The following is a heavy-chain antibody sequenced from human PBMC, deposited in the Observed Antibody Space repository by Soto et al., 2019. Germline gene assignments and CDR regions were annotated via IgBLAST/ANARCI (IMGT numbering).Heavy chain of an antibody. J-gene: IGHJ3*01. Sequence: QVQLQESGPGLVKPSETLSLTCTVSGASISSGDYYWSWIRQSPGKGLQWNGYIFHTGETYYTTSLESRLSISIDASNNQFSLNLNSVAAADTAVYFCAGSPYVLGGFDVWGRGTVVTVSS. CDR1: GASISSGDYY. CDR3: AGSPYVLGGFDV. D-gene: IGHD3-10*02. V-gene: IGHV4-30-4*08. CDR2: IFHTGET.